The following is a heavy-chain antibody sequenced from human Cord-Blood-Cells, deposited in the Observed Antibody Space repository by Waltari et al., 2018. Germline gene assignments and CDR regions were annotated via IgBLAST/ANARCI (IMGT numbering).Heavy chain of an antibody. CDR1: GFTFSRYA. J-gene: IGHJ5*02. CDR3: AKAPDYDFWSGYYTWFDP. V-gene: IGHV3-23*04. CDR2: ISGSGGST. Sequence: EVQLVESGGGLVQPGGSLRLSCAASGFTFSRYAMSWVRQAPGKGLEWVSAISGSGGSTYYADSVKGRFTISRDNSKNTLYLQMNSLRAEDTAVYYCAKAPDYDFWSGYYTWFDPWGQGTLVTVSS. D-gene: IGHD3-3*01.